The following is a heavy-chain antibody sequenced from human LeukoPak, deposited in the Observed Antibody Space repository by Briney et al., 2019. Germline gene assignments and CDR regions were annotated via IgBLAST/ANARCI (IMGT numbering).Heavy chain of an antibody. J-gene: IGHJ4*02. V-gene: IGHV1-2*02. Sequence: GASVKVSCKASGYTFTGYYMHWVRQAPGQRLEWMAWINPNSGGTNHAQKFQGRVTMTRDTSIGTAYMELSRLTSDDTAVYYCARDNQGIATSGAGGWGLDYWGQGTLVTVSS. CDR3: ARDNQGIATSGAGGWGLDY. CDR2: INPNSGGT. D-gene: IGHD6-13*01. CDR1: GYTFTGYY.